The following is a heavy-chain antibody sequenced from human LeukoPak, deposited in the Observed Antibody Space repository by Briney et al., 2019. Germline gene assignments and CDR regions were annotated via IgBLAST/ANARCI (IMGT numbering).Heavy chain of an antibody. CDR3: AKARGLYCSSTSCYDCDV. CDR2: IIPILGIA. J-gene: IGHJ6*04. D-gene: IGHD2-2*01. V-gene: IGHV1-69*04. CDR1: GGTFSSYA. Sequence: ASVKVSCKASGGTFSSYAISWVRQAPGQGLEWMGRIIPILGIANYAQKFQGRVTITADRSTSTAYMELSSLRSEDTAVYYCAKARGLYCSSTSCYDCDVWGKGTTVTVSS.